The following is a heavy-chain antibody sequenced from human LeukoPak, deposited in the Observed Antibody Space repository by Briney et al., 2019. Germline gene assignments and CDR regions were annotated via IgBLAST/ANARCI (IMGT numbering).Heavy chain of an antibody. CDR2: ISYDGSNK. D-gene: IGHD5-12*01. CDR3: ARVTDGYNYDAFDI. V-gene: IGHV3-30-3*01. CDR1: GFTFSSYA. Sequence: GRSLRLSCAASGFTFSSYAMHWVRQAPGKGLEWVAVISYDGSNKYYADSVKGRFTISRDNSKNTLYLQMNSLRAEDTAVYYRARVTDGYNYDAFDIWGQGTMVTVSS. J-gene: IGHJ3*02.